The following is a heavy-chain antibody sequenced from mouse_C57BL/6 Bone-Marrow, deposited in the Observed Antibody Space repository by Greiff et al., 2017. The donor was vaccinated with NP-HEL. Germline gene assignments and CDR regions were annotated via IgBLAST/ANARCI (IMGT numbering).Heavy chain of an antibody. CDR3: ARGGKDY. CDR1: GYTFTSYT. V-gene: IGHV1-4*01. J-gene: IGHJ2*01. D-gene: IGHD2-1*01. CDR2: INPSSGYT. Sequence: VQLQQSGAELARNGEEGKRGGGVSGYTFTSYTMHWVKQRPGQGLEWIGYINPSSGYTKYNQKFKDKATLTADKSSSTAYMQLSSLTSEDSAVYYFARGGKDYWGQGTTLTVSS.